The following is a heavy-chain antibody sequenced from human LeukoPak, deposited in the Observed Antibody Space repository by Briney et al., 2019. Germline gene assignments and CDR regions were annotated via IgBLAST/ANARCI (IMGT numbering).Heavy chain of an antibody. J-gene: IGHJ4*02. D-gene: IGHD1-1*01. V-gene: IGHV4-28*01. CDR3: ARWLSTGYFDY. CDR1: DYSITSSDW. CDR2: IYYSGST. Sequence: SETLSLTCTVSDYSITSSDWWGWIRQPPGKGLEWIGYIYYSGSTYYNPSLKSRVTMSLDTSKNQFSLKLTSVTAVDTAVYYCARWLSTGYFDYWGQGTLVTVSS.